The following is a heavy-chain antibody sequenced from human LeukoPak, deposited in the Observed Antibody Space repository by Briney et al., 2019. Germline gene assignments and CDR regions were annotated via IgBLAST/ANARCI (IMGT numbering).Heavy chain of an antibody. D-gene: IGHD3-10*01. CDR3: ARHAVPGWGSGVNWFDP. Sequence: SETLSLTCTVSGGSISSYYWSWIRQPAGKGLEWIGRTYTSGSTNYNPSLKSRVTISVDTSKNQFSLKLSSVTAADTAVYYCARHAVPGWGSGVNWFDPWGQGTLVTVSS. J-gene: IGHJ5*02. V-gene: IGHV4-4*07. CDR1: GGSISSYY. CDR2: TYTSGST.